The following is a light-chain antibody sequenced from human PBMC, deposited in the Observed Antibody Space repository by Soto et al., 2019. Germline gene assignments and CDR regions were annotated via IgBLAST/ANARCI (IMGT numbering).Light chain of an antibody. V-gene: IGKV3-20*01. J-gene: IGKJ5*01. Sequence: DIVLTQAPGALSLHSGEEATVSCRASQSVSSSYLAWYQQNPGQAPRLLIYGASTRATGIPDRFSGSGSGTDFSLTISRLEPEDFAVYYCQQYGKSPQITYGQGTQLEI. CDR2: GAS. CDR3: QQYGKSPQIT. CDR1: QSVSSSY.